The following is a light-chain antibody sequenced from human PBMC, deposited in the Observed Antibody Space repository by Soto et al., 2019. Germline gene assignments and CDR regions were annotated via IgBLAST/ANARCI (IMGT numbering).Light chain of an antibody. CDR3: QQDYNSLT. J-gene: IGKJ1*01. CDR2: GAS. Sequence: PGERVTLSCRASQSVSSSYLTWYQQKPGQAPRLLIYGASTRATSIPARFSGSGSGTDFTLTISSLQPEDFAVYYCQQDYNSLTFGQGTKVEIK. V-gene: IGKV3D-7*01. CDR1: QSVSSSY.